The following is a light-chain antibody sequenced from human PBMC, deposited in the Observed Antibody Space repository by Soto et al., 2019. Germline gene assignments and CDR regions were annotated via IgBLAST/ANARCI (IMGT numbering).Light chain of an antibody. Sequence: EIVMTQSPATLSVFPGERATLSCRASQSVSSNLAWYQQKPGQAPRLLIYGASTRATGIPARFSGSGSGTEFTLTISSLQSEDFAVYYCQQYNNWLSTFGGGTKVEIK. CDR3: QQYNNWLST. CDR2: GAS. J-gene: IGKJ4*01. V-gene: IGKV3-15*01. CDR1: QSVSSN.